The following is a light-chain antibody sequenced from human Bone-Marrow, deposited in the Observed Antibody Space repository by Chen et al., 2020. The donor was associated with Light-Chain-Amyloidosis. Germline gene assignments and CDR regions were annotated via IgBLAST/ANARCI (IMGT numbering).Light chain of an antibody. J-gene: IGKJ4*01. CDR3: QQYGTSPLT. Sequence: EIVLSQSPGTLSLSPGEGANLSCRASQTISSNYLTWYQQKFGHAPWLLIYGSSSRATGIPDRFTGSGSGTDFTLTINRLEPEDFAMYYCQQYGTSPLTFGGGTKVEIK. V-gene: IGKV3-20*01. CDR1: QTISSNY. CDR2: GSS.